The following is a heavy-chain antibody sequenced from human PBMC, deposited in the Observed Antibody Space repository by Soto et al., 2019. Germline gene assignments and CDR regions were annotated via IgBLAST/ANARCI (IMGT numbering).Heavy chain of an antibody. Sequence: GASVKVSCKGSGYTFSDFDINWLRQAAGQGPEWMGWMNAKSGDTFSAQRLQGKFNMTWDTSLSTAYMEVGSLTSDDAAIYYCARGNPFNYAGFDVWGQGTTVTVSS. CDR1: GYTFSDFD. CDR3: ARGNPFNYAGFDV. CDR2: MNAKSGDT. D-gene: IGHD3-16*01. V-gene: IGHV1-8*01. J-gene: IGHJ6*02.